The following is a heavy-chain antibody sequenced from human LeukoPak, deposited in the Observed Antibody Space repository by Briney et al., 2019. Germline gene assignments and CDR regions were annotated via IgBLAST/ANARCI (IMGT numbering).Heavy chain of an antibody. Sequence: ASVTVSCKASGYTFIDYYMHWVRQAPGQGLEWVGWINPNSGDTNYAQKFQGRVTMTRDTSISTAYMELSRLRYDDTAIYYCARDGGLDSWGQGTLVTVSS. CDR2: INPNSGDT. J-gene: IGHJ4*02. CDR1: GYTFIDYY. V-gene: IGHV1-2*02. CDR3: ARDGGLDS. D-gene: IGHD3-16*01.